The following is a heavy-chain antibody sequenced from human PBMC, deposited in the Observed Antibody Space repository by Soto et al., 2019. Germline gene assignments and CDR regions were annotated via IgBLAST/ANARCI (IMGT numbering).Heavy chain of an antibody. CDR2: ISAYNGNT. V-gene: IGHV1-18*01. D-gene: IGHD2-21*01. CDR1: GSTFTSYG. Sequence: ASVKVSLKASGSTFTSYGSIWVRQAPGQGLEWMGWISAYNGNTNYAQKLQGRVTMTTDTSTSTAYMELRSLRSDDTAVYYCARTGDGYNLRLPFWPLTYWGQGTLVNVSA. J-gene: IGHJ4*02. CDR3: ARTGDGYNLRLPFWPLTY.